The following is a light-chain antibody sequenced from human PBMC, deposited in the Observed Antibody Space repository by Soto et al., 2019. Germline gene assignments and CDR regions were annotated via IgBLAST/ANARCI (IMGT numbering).Light chain of an antibody. CDR2: GAS. CDR1: QSVSSGY. Sequence: IVLTQSPGTLSLSPGERATLSCRASQSVSSGYLAWYQQKPGQAPRLLIYGASTRATGIPDRFSGSGSGTDFTLTISRLEPEDFAVYYCQQYSSSPSITFCQGARLEIK. V-gene: IGKV3-20*01. CDR3: QQYSSSPSIT. J-gene: IGKJ5*01.